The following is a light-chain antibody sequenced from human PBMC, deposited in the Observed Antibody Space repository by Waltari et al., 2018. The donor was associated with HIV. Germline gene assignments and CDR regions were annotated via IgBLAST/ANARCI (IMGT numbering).Light chain of an antibody. J-gene: IGLJ3*02. CDR2: KDV. V-gene: IGLV3-25*03. CDR1: ALSRQF. CDR3: QSADTNGVVT. Sequence: SYELTQPPSVSVSPGQTANITCSGDALSRQFVYWYPQKTGQALVTLIVKDVERSPGIPKRFSGSTFGPMATLIINDVQVGDDAAYHCQSADTNGVVTFGGGTRLTVL.